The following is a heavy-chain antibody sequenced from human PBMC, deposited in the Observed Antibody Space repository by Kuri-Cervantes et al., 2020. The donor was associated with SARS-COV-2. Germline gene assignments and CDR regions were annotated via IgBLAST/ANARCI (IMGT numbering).Heavy chain of an antibody. CDR1: GGSFSGYY. D-gene: IGHD3-3*01. CDR2: ISGSGGST. V-gene: IGHV3-23*01. Sequence: GESLKISCAVYGGSFSGYYWSWVRQAPGKGLEWVSAISGSGGSTYYADSVKGRFTISRDNSKNTLYLQMNSLRAEDTAVYYCAKGPYYDFWSGYYTTGLFDYYGMDVWGQGTTVTVSS. CDR3: AKGPYYDFWSGYYTTGLFDYYGMDV. J-gene: IGHJ6*02.